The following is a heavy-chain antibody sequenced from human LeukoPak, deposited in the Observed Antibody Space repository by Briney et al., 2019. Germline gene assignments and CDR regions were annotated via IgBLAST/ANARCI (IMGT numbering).Heavy chain of an antibody. CDR3: ASSLSWDSSGYYYYYYGMDV. Sequence: SETLSLTCTVSGDSISSSSYYWSWIRQHPGKGLEWIGYIYYSGSTYYNPSLKSRVTISVDTSKNQFSLKLSSVTAADTAVYYCASSLSWDSSGYYYYYYGMDVWGQGTTVTVSS. D-gene: IGHD3-22*01. J-gene: IGHJ6*02. CDR2: IYYSGST. CDR1: GDSISSSSYY. V-gene: IGHV4-31*03.